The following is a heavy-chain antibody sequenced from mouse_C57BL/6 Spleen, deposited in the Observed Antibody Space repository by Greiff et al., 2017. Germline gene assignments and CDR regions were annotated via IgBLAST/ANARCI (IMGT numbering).Heavy chain of an antibody. CDR2: ISYDGSN. V-gene: IGHV3-6*01. D-gene: IGHD2-3*01. Sequence: EVHLVESGPGLVKPSQSLSLTCSVTGYSITSGYYWNWIRQFPGNKLEWMGYISYDGSNNYNPSLKNRISITRDTSNNQFFLKLNSVTTEDTATYYCAREGWLLRHFDVWGTGTTVTVSS. CDR3: AREGWLLRHFDV. J-gene: IGHJ1*03. CDR1: GYSITSGYY.